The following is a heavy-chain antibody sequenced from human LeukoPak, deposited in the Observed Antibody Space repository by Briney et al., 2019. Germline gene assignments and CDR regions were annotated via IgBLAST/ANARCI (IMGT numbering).Heavy chain of an antibody. CDR2: IYYSGST. V-gene: IGHV4-59*01. J-gene: IGHJ3*02. CDR1: GGSISSYY. D-gene: IGHD3-22*01. Sequence: SETLSLTCTVSGGSISSYYWSWIRQPPVKGLEWIGCIYYSGSTNYNPSLKSRVTISVDTSKNQFSLKLSSVTAADTAVYYCARLSYYDSPDDIWGQGTMVTVSS. CDR3: ARLSYYDSPDDI.